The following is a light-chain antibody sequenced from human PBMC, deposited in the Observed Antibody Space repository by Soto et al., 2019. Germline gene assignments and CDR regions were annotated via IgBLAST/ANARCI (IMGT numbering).Light chain of an antibody. V-gene: IGKV2-28*01. Sequence: DTVMTQSPLSLPVTPGEPASISCRSSQSLLHSNGYNYLDWYVQKPGQSPQLLIYLGSNRASGVPDRISGSGSGTDFTLKISRVEAEDVGVYYCMQALHTPRTFCQGTKVEIK. J-gene: IGKJ1*01. CDR1: QSLLHSNGYNY. CDR3: MQALHTPRT. CDR2: LGS.